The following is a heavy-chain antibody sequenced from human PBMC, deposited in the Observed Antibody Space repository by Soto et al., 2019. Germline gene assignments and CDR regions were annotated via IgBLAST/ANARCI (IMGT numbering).Heavy chain of an antibody. J-gene: IGHJ6*02. CDR3: ARPKRPRLDYGGNRHYYYGMDV. Sequence: QVQLVQSGAEVKKPGSSVKVSCKASGGTFSSYAISWVRQAPGQGLEWMGGIIPIFGTANSAQKFQGRVTITAEKSTSTAYMELSSLGSEATAVYYCARPKRPRLDYGGNRHYYYGMDVWGQGTTVTVSS. D-gene: IGHD4-17*01. CDR1: GGTFSSYA. CDR2: IIPIFGTA. V-gene: IGHV1-69*06.